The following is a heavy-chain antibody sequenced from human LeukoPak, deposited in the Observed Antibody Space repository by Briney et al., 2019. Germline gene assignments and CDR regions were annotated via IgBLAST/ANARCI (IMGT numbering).Heavy chain of an antibody. V-gene: IGHV3-49*03. CDR3: TRDNYGSGTPADFDY. J-gene: IGHJ4*02. CDR2: IRSKAYGGTT. CDR1: GFTFGDYA. Sequence: PGGSLRLSCTASGFTFGDYAMSWFRQAPGKGLEWVGFIRSKAYGGTTEYAASVKGRFTISRDDSKSIAYLQMNSLKTEDTAVYYCTRDNYGSGTPADFDYWGQGTLVTVSS. D-gene: IGHD3-10*01.